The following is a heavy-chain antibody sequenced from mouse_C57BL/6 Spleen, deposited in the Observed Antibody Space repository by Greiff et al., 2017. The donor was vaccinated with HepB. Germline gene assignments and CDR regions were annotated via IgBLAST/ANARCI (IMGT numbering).Heavy chain of an antibody. V-gene: IGHV2-5*01. CDR1: GFSLTSYG. CDR2: IWRGGST. J-gene: IGHJ4*01. D-gene: IGHD4-1*01. Sequence: VKLVESGPGLVQPSQSLSITCTVSGFSLTSYGVHWVRQSPGKGLEWLGVIWRGGSTDYNAAFMSRLSITKDNSKSQVFFKMNSLQADDTAIYYCAFSHWDNYAMDYWGQGTSVTVSS. CDR3: AFSHWDNYAMDY.